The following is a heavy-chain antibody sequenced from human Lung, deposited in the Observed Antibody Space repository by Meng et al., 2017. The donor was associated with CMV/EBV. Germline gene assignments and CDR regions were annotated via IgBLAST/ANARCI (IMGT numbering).Heavy chain of an antibody. CDR2: VTGSGDST. D-gene: IGHD6-19*01. V-gene: IGHV3-23*01. CDR3: AKDSPKYSNGWPRGNYFDY. CDR1: GFIFSSFA. Sequence: GGSLRLXCTASGFIFSSFATSWVRQAPGKGLEWVSAVTGSGDSTYHADSVEGRFTISRDNSKNTLYLQMNSLRAEDTAVYYCAKDSPKYSNGWPRGNYFDYWGQGTLVTVSS. J-gene: IGHJ4*02.